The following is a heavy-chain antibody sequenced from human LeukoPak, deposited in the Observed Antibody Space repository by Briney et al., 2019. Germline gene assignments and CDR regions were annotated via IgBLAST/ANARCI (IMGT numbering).Heavy chain of an antibody. CDR3: ASIVVVPAADAFDI. CDR1: GGTFSSYA. D-gene: IGHD2-2*01. Sequence: SVKVSCKASGGTFSSYAISWVRQAPGQGLEWMGRIIPILGTANYAQKFQGRVTITADESTSTAYMELSSLRSEDTAVYYCASIVVVPAADAFDIWGQGTMVTVSS. V-gene: IGHV1-69*11. CDR2: IIPILGTA. J-gene: IGHJ3*02.